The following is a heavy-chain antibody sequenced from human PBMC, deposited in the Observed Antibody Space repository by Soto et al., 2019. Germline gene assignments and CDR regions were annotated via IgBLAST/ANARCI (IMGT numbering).Heavy chain of an antibody. J-gene: IGHJ3*02. CDR2: ISSSSSTI. V-gene: IGHV3-48*02. Sequence: EVQLVESGGGLVQPGGSLRLSCAASGFTFSSYSMNWVRQAPGKGLEWVSYISSSSSTIYYADSVKGRFTISRDNAKNSLYLQMISLKDEDTAVYYCAREVMDAFDIWGQGTMVTVSS. CDR1: GFTFSSYS. CDR3: AREVMDAFDI.